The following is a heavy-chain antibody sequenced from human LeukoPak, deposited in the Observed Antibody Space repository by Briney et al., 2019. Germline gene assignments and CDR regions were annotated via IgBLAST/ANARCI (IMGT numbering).Heavy chain of an antibody. D-gene: IGHD3-9*01. CDR1: GFTFSSYA. J-gene: IGHJ4*02. Sequence: PGGSLRLSCAASGFTFSSYAMHRVRQAPGKGLEWVAVISYDGSNKYYADSVKGRFTISRGNSKNTLYLQMNSLRAEDTAVYYCAKDPKDILTGYWPLFWGQGTLVTVSS. CDR3: AKDPKDILTGYWPLF. CDR2: ISYDGSNK. V-gene: IGHV3-30*04.